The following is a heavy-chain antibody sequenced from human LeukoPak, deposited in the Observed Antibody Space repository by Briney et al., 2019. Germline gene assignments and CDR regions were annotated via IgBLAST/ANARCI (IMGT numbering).Heavy chain of an antibody. CDR2: INPNSGGT. V-gene: IGHV1-2*06. D-gene: IGHD3-22*01. CDR3: ARGLYYYDSSGYYGSAPDAFDI. Sequence: GASVKVSCKASGYTFTGYYMHWVRQAPGQGREWMGRINPNSGGTNYAQKFQGRVTMTRDTSISTAYMELSRLRSDDTAVYYCARGLYYYDSSGYYGSAPDAFDIWGQGTMVTVSS. CDR1: GYTFTGYY. J-gene: IGHJ3*02.